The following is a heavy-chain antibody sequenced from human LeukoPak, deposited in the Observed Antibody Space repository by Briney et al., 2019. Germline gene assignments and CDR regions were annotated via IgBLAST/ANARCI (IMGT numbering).Heavy chain of an antibody. Sequence: ASVKVSCKASRYTFTGYYMHWVRQAPGQGLEWMGRINPNRGGTNYAQKFQGRVTMTRDTSISTAYMELSSLRSEDTAVYYCARGDDCSSTSCYYRRGAFDIWGQGTMATVSS. D-gene: IGHD2-2*01. V-gene: IGHV1-2*06. J-gene: IGHJ3*02. CDR3: ARGDDCSSTSCYYRRGAFDI. CDR1: RYTFTGYY. CDR2: INPNRGGT.